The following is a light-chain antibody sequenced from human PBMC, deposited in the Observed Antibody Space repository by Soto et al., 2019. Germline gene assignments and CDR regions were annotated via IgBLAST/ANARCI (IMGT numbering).Light chain of an antibody. CDR2: AAS. Sequence: DIQMTQSPPSLSASVGDRVTLICRASQIFRTCLTWYQKKPGKAPKLLIYAASSWHSGVPSRFSGSGSGTDFTLTISSLQPEDFATYYCQQDNSSPRTFGQGTKVDIK. V-gene: IGKV1-12*01. CDR3: QQDNSSPRT. CDR1: QIFRTC. J-gene: IGKJ1*01.